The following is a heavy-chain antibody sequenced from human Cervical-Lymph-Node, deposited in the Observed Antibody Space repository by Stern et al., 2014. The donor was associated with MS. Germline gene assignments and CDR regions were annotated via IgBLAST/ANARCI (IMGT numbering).Heavy chain of an antibody. CDR2: IYWDDEK. J-gene: IGHJ4*02. V-gene: IGHV2-5*02. D-gene: IGHD3-10*01. Sequence: QVTLRESGPTLVKPTQTLTLTCTFSGFSLNTRGVGVGWIRQPPGKALEWLALIYWDDEKRYSTSLKSSLTITKDTSKNQVVLTMANMDPVDTATYFCAHTLITLDRGVPFDYWGQGTLVTVSS. CDR3: AHTLITLDRGVPFDY. CDR1: GFSLNTRGVG.